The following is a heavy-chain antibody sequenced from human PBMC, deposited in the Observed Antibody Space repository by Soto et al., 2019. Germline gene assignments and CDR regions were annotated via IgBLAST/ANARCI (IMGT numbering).Heavy chain of an antibody. Sequence: QVQLVQPGAEVKKPGASVKVSCKASGYTLTNYAIHWVRQAPGQRLEWMGWINAGNGNTRYSQKFQGRITITRDTSASPAYMEVSSLGSEVTAMYFCARSGDSSGGYPWYFDFWCRGTLVTVSA. D-gene: IGHD6-19*01. CDR2: INAGNGNT. V-gene: IGHV1-3*01. J-gene: IGHJ2*01. CDR3: ARSGDSSGGYPWYFDF. CDR1: GYTLTNYA.